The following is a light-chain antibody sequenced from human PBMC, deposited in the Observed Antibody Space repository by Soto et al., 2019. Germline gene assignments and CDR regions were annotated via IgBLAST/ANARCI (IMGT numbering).Light chain of an antibody. V-gene: IGLV2-11*01. Sequence: QSVLTQPRSVSGSPGQSVTISCTGTSGDGGAYDYVSWYQQHPGKAPKVLIVGGTIRPSGVPDRFSASTSGTSASLAITGLQAEDEGDYYCQSYDSTLSARYVFGTGTKLTVL. CDR1: SGDGGAYDY. CDR3: QSYDSTLSARYV. CDR2: GGT. J-gene: IGLJ1*01.